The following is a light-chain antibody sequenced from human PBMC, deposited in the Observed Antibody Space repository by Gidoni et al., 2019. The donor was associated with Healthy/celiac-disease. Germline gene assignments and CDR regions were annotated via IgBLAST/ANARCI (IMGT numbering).Light chain of an antibody. CDR1: QSVSSN. J-gene: IGKJ2*03. Sequence: EIALTQSPATMSVSPGERATLSCRASQSVSSNLVWYQQKPDQPPRLLIYGASTRATGIPARFSGSGSGTEFTLTNSSLQSEDFAVYYCQQYNNWPPHSFGQGTKLEIK. V-gene: IGKV3-15*01. CDR3: QQYNNWPPHS. CDR2: GAS.